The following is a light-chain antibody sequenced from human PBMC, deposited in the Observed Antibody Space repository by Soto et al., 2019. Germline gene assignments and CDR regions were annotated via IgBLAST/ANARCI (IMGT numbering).Light chain of an antibody. CDR3: QQSYSTPPT. Sequence: IKMNQSPSSLSAYVGDRVTITCRASQSISSYLNWYQQKPGKAPKLLIYAASSLQSGVPSRFSGSGSGTDFTLTISSLQPEDFATYYCQQSYSTPPTFGGGTKV. CDR1: QSISSY. V-gene: IGKV1-39*01. CDR2: AAS. J-gene: IGKJ4*01.